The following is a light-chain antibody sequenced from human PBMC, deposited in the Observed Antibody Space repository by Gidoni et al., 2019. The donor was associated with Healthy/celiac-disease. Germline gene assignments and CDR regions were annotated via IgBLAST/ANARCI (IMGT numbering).Light chain of an antibody. Sequence: QSVLTQPPPASGTPGQRVTISCSGSSSNIGSNYVYWYQQLPGTAPKLLIYRNNQRPSGVPDRFSGSKSGTSASLAISGLRSEDGADYYCAAWDDSLSGPVVFGGGTKLTVL. CDR3: AAWDDSLSGPVV. V-gene: IGLV1-47*01. CDR2: RNN. CDR1: SSNIGSNY. J-gene: IGLJ2*01.